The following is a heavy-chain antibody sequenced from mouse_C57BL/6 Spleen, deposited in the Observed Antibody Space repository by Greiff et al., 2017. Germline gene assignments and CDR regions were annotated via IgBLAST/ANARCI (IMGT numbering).Heavy chain of an antibody. CDR1: GYAFSSSW. V-gene: IGHV1-82*01. J-gene: IGHJ4*01. Sequence: VQLVESGPELVKPGASVKISCKASGYAFSSSWMNWVKQRPGQGLEWIGRIYPGDGDTNYNGKFKGKATLTADKSSSTAYMQLSSLASEDSAVYCCASGGFPMDYWGQGTSVTVSS. CDR3: ASGGFPMDY. CDR2: IYPGDGDT.